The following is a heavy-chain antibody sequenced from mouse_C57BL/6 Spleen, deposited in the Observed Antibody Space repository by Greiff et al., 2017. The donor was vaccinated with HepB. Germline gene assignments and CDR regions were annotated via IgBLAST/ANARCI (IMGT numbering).Heavy chain of an antibody. V-gene: IGHV1-64*01. J-gene: IGHJ3*01. Sequence: VQLQQSGAELVKPGASVKLSCKASGYTFTSYWMHWVKQRPGQGLEWIGMIHPNSGSTNYNEKFKSKATLTVDKSSSTAYMQLSSLTSEDSAVYYCAREEIYYGNPAWFAYWGQGTLVTVSA. CDR1: GYTFTSYW. CDR3: AREEIYYGNPAWFAY. D-gene: IGHD2-1*01. CDR2: IHPNSGST.